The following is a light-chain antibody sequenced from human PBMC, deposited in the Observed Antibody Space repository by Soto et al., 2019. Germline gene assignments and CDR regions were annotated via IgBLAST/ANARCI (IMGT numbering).Light chain of an antibody. V-gene: IGKV3-20*01. CDR2: GAS. Sequence: EIELTQSPGTLSLSPGERATLSCRASQSVSSNYLAWYQQKPGQAPRLLIYGASSRATGIPDRFSGSGSGTDFTLTISRLEPEDLAVYYCQHYGRSAYTFGQGTTLEIK. J-gene: IGKJ2*01. CDR3: QHYGRSAYT. CDR1: QSVSSNY.